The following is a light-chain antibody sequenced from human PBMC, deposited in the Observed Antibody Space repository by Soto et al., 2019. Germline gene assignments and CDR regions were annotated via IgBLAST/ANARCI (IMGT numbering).Light chain of an antibody. Sequence: SVLPQPASLSGSRGQSITISCTGTSSDVGAYDYVSWYQQHPDKAPKLMIYEVSNRPSGVSNRFSGSKSVNTATLTISGLQTEDEADYYCSSYTSSSTRVFGTGTKVTVL. CDR1: SSDVGAYDY. CDR2: EVS. V-gene: IGLV2-14*03. J-gene: IGLJ1*01. CDR3: SSYTSSSTRV.